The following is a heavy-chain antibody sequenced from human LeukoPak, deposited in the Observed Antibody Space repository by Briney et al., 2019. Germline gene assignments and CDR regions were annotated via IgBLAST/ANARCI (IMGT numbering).Heavy chain of an antibody. V-gene: IGHV1-2*02. D-gene: IGHD4-11*01. CDR1: GYTFTGYY. CDR3: ANEPTQANWFDP. Sequence: ASVKVSCKASGYTFTGYYMHWVRQAPGQGLEWMGWINPNSGGTNYAQKFQGRVTMTRDKSISTAYMELSRLRSDDTAVYYCANEPTQANWFDPWGQGTLVTVSS. CDR2: INPNSGGT. J-gene: IGHJ5*02.